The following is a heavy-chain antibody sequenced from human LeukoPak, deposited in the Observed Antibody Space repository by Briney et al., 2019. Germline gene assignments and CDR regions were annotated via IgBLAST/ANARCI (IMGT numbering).Heavy chain of an antibody. D-gene: IGHD2-15*01. V-gene: IGHV4-59*01. CDR1: GCSISGYY. Sequence: PSETLSLTCTVSGCSISGYYWSWVRQPPGKGLEWIGYTNYSGSTGYNPSLKSVVTISVDTSKNQFSLTLRSVTAPDTAVYYCARYCSGGSCYSRACDYWGQGTLVTVSS. CDR2: TNYSGST. J-gene: IGHJ4*02. CDR3: ARYCSGGSCYSRACDY.